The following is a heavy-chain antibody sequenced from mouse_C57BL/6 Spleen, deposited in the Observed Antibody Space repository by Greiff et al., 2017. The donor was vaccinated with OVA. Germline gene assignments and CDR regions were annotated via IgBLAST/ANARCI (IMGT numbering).Heavy chain of an antibody. Sequence: QVHVKQSGAELVRPGTSVKMSCKASGYTFTNYWIGWAKQRPGHGLEWIGDIYPGGGYTNYNEKFKGKATLTADKSSSTAYMQFSSLTSEDSAIYYCARSKRNPFDYWGQGTTLTVSS. CDR2: IYPGGGYT. V-gene: IGHV1-63*01. J-gene: IGHJ2*01. CDR1: GYTFTNYW. CDR3: ARSKRNPFDY.